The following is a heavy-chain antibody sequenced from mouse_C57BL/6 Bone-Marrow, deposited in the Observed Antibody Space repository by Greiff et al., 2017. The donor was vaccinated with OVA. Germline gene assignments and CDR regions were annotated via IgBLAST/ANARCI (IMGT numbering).Heavy chain of an antibody. CDR1: GYTFTSYW. J-gene: IGHJ2*01. Sequence: VQLQQPGAELVKPGASVKLSCKASGYTFTSYWMHWVKQRPGQGLEWIGMIHPNSGSTNYNEKFKSKATLTVDKSSSTAYMQLSSLTSEDSAVYYCASLRTHYYGSSVDYWGQGTTLTVSS. D-gene: IGHD1-1*01. CDR3: ASLRTHYYGSSVDY. CDR2: IHPNSGST. V-gene: IGHV1-64*01.